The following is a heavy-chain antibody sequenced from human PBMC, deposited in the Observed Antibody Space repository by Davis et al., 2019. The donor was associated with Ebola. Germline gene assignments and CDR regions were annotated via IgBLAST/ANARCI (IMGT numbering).Heavy chain of an antibody. CDR2: ISCDGSNK. CDR3: ARGEALLWFGELLSTRYYYGMDV. V-gene: IGHV3-30*04. J-gene: IGHJ6*02. CDR1: GFTFSSYA. Sequence: PGGSLRLSCAASGFTFSSYAMHWVRQAPGKGLEWVAVISCDGSNKYYADSVKGRFTISRDNSKNTLYLQMNSLRAEDTAVYYCARGEALLWFGELLSTRYYYGMDVWGQGTTVTVSS. D-gene: IGHD3-10*01.